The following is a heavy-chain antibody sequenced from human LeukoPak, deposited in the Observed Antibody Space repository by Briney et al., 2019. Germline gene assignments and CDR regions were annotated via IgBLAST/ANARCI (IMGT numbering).Heavy chain of an antibody. V-gene: IGHV4-39*07. CDR2: IYTSGST. D-gene: IGHD6-13*01. Sequence: SETLSLTCIVSGGSISSHDYYWGWVRQPPGKGLEWIGRIYTSGSTNYNPSLKSRVTMSVDTSKNQFSLKLSSVTAADTAVYYCARDNSEQQLHFDYWGQGTLVTVSS. CDR3: ARDNSEQQLHFDY. CDR1: GGSISSHDYY. J-gene: IGHJ4*02.